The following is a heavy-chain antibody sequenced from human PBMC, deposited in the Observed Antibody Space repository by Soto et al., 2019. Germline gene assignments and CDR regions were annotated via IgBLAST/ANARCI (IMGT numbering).Heavy chain of an antibody. V-gene: IGHV1-58*01. CDR2: IVVGSGNT. Sequence: ASVKVSCKASGFTFTSSAVQWVRQARGQRLEWIGWIVVGSGNTNYAQKFQERVTITRDMSTSTAYMELSSLRSEDTAVYYCAAEPRYYYSSGYNYYYYYGMDVWAQRTTVTVSS. D-gene: IGHD3-22*01. J-gene: IGHJ6*02. CDR1: GFTFTSSA. CDR3: AAEPRYYYSSGYNYYYYYGMDV.